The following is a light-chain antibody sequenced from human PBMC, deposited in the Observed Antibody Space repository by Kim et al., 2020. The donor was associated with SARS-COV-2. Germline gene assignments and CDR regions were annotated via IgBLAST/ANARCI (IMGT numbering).Light chain of an antibody. V-gene: IGKV3-20*01. CDR1: HPSIPIN. CDR2: GSS. CDR3: QQYGGSPPIT. Sequence: PGTTGTSSRRACHPSIPINCSWYHQKPAQPPSHLLCGSSSTATAVPDRFSGRGSETDFSLPISRLETEDFAVFYCQQYGGSPPITFGQGTRLEIK. J-gene: IGKJ5*01.